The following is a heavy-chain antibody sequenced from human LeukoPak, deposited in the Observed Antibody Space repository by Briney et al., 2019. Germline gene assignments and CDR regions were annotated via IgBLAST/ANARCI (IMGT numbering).Heavy chain of an antibody. CDR1: GFTFSKYA. V-gene: IGHV3-23*01. J-gene: IGHJ3*02. CDR2: ISGGGSTT. Sequence: GGSLRLSCVASGFTFSKYAMTWVRQAPGKGLEWVSTISGGGSTTYYADSVKGRFTISRDNSKNTLYLQMNGLRVDDTAVHYCAKGTNTLGGDFDIWGQGTMVTVS. CDR3: AKGTNTLGGDFDI. D-gene: IGHD2-21*01.